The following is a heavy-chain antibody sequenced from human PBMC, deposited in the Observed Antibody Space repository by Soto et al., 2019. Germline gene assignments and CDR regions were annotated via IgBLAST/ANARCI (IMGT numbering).Heavy chain of an antibody. Sequence: GGSLRLSCAASAFTFSGYWMHWVRQAPGRGLVWVSRLNSDGSTTNYADSVKGRFTISRDNAKNTLYLEMNSLGADDTAVYYCARGIKNYYGMDVWGQGTTVTVSS. CDR1: AFTFSGYW. CDR2: LNSDGSTT. CDR3: ARGIKNYYGMDV. V-gene: IGHV3-74*01. J-gene: IGHJ6*02. D-gene: IGHD2-21*01.